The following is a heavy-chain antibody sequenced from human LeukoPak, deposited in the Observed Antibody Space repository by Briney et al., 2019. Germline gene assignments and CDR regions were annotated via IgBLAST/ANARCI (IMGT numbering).Heavy chain of an antibody. V-gene: IGHV4-59*01. Sequence: SETLSLTCSVSGGSISNSYWNWIRQPPGKGLEWIGYVYYSGSTNYNPSLKSRVTISVDTSKNQFSLKLSPVTAADTAVYYCARLPYCSSPSCYRGAFHIWGQGTMVTVSS. D-gene: IGHD2-2*01. J-gene: IGHJ3*02. CDR1: GGSISNSY. CDR3: ARLPYCSSPSCYRGAFHI. CDR2: VYYSGST.